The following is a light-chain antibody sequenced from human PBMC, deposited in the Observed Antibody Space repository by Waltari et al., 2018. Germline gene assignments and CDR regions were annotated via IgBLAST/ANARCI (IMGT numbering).Light chain of an antibody. J-gene: IGKJ2*01. Sequence: EIVMTQSPATLSVSPGERATLSCRASQSVSSNLAWYQQKPVKAPRLLIYGASTRATGIPARFSGSGSGTEFTLTISSMQSEDFAVYYCQQYNNWPPRMYTFGQGTKLEIK. CDR2: GAS. CDR1: QSVSSN. CDR3: QQYNNWPPRMYT. V-gene: IGKV3-15*01.